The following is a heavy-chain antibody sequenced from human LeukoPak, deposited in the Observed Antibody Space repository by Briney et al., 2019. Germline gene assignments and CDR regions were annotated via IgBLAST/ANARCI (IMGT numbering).Heavy chain of an antibody. CDR1: GFTVSSNY. J-gene: IGHJ4*02. Sequence: GGSLRLSCAVSGFTVSSNYMSWARQAPRKGLEWVSIIYSGSRTDYADSVKGRFTISRDNSKDRLHLQMNSLRPEDTAVYYCARVDSGRFYFDYWGQGTLVTVSS. CDR2: IYSGSRT. CDR3: ARVDSGRFYFDY. V-gene: IGHV3-66*01. D-gene: IGHD6-19*01.